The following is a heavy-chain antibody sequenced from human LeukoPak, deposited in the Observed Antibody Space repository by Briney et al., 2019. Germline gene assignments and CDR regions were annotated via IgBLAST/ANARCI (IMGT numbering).Heavy chain of an antibody. CDR2: IIPIFSTA. CDR3: ARSGSYYYYGMDV. V-gene: IGHV1-69*13. Sequence: ASVKVSCKASGGTFSSYAISWVRQAPGQGLEWMGGIIPIFSTANYAQKFQGRVTITADESTSTAYMELSSLRSEDTAVYYCARSGSYYYYGMDVWGQGTTVTVSS. J-gene: IGHJ6*02. D-gene: IGHD6-25*01. CDR1: GGTFSSYA.